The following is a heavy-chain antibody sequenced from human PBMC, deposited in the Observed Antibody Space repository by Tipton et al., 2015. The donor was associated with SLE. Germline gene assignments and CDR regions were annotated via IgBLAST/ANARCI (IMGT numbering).Heavy chain of an antibody. D-gene: IGHD2-15*01. Sequence: TLSLTCTVSGGSISSGGYYWSWIRQHPGKGLEWIGYIYYSGSTHYNPSLKSRVTISVDTSKNQFSLKLSSVTAADTAVYYCARFSGGSFTGAFDIWGQGTLVTVSS. CDR1: GGSISSGGYY. J-gene: IGHJ4*02. CDR3: ARFSGGSFTGAFDI. V-gene: IGHV4-31*03. CDR2: IYYSGST.